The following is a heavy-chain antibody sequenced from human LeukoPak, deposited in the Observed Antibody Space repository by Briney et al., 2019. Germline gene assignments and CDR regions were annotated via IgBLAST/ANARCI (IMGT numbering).Heavy chain of an antibody. J-gene: IGHJ5*01. V-gene: IGHV3-11*01. CDR3: ARDGSYVGKQWLVQGGLDKWLDS. CDR2: ISNRGNTI. Sequence: GGSLRLSCAASGFTFSDYYMSWIRQAPGKGLEWVSSISNRGNTIYYADSVKGRFTISRDNAKNSLYLQMNSLRAEDTAVYHCARDGSYVGKQWLVQGGLDKWLDSWGQGTLVTVSS. CDR1: GFTFSDYY. D-gene: IGHD6-19*01.